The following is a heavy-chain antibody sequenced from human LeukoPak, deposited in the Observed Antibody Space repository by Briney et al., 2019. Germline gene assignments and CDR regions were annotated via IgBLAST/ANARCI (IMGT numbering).Heavy chain of an antibody. CDR3: AREWEIVVVPATPAY. J-gene: IGHJ4*02. Sequence: ASVTVSCKASGYTFTGYYMHWVRQAPGQGLEWTGWINPNSGGTNYAQKFQGRVTMTRDTSISTAHMELSSLRSDDTAMYYCAREWEIVVVPATPAYWGQGSLLTVSS. CDR2: INPNSGGT. CDR1: GYTFTGYY. D-gene: IGHD2-2*01. V-gene: IGHV1-2*02.